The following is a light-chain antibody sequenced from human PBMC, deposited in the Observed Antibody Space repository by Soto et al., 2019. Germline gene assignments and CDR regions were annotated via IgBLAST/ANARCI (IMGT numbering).Light chain of an antibody. CDR2: DVS. CDR1: SSDVGDYNY. J-gene: IGLJ3*02. CDR3: SSYATSSTLEWV. V-gene: IGLV2-14*03. Sequence: QSALTQPASVSGSPGQSITISCTGASSDVGDYNYVSWYQHHPGKAPKLVIYDVSSRPSGVSGRFSGSKSGNTASLTISGLQAEDEADYYCSSYATSSTLEWVFGGGTTLTVL.